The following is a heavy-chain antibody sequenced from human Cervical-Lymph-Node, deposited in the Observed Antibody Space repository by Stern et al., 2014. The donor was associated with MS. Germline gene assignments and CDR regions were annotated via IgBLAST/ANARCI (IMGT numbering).Heavy chain of an antibody. D-gene: IGHD5-24*01. CDR2: IYYSGST. J-gene: IGHJ4*02. V-gene: IGHV4-59*01. CDR3: ARSRDAYSPLAY. Sequence: PLPESGPGLVKPSETLSLTCTFSCGSIRGYDCSWIRQPPGKGLEWIGHIYYSGSTNYIPSLKSRVSISIDTPKNQFSLKLSSVTAADTAVYYCARSRDAYSPLAYWGQGALVTVSS. CDR1: CGSIRGYD.